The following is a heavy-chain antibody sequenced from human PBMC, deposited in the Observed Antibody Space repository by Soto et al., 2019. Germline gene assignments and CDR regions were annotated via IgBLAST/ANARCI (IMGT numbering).Heavy chain of an antibody. CDR2: IYNIGTT. CDR1: GFTVISNY. CDR3: ARDFAIGGE. J-gene: IGHJ1*01. D-gene: IGHD2-21*01. V-gene: IGHV3-53*01. Sequence: EVQLVESGGGLIQPGGSLRRSCAVSGFTVISNYMAWVLPAPGKGLEWVSVIYNIGTTYYADSVRGRFTISRDNSKNTVYLQMNSLRAEDTAMYYFARDFAIGGEWGQGTLVTVSS.